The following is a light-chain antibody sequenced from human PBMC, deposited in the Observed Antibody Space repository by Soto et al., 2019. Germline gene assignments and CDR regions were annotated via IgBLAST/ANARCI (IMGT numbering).Light chain of an antibody. CDR1: QSISSW. CDR2: DAS. Sequence: DIQMTQSPSTLSASVGDRVSITCRASQSISSWLAWYQQKPGKAPKLLIYDASSLENGVPSRFSGTGSGTEFTLTISNLQPDDFATYFCQQYNSFSLITFGQGTRLEI. J-gene: IGKJ5*01. V-gene: IGKV1-5*01. CDR3: QQYNSFSLIT.